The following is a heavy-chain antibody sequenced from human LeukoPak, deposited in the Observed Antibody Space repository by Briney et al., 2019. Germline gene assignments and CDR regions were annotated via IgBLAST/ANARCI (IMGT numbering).Heavy chain of an antibody. J-gene: IGHJ4*02. CDR2: IYKSGTT. Sequence: SETLSLTCAVSGDSITSTHWWSWVRQPPGKGLEGIGKIYKSGTTNYTPSLKSRVTMSVDKSKNQFSLKVTSVTAADTAVYYCAGEYDGRGYFDYWGQGTLVTVSS. D-gene: IGHD2-8*01. V-gene: IGHV4-4*02. CDR1: GDSITSTHW. CDR3: AGEYDGRGYFDY.